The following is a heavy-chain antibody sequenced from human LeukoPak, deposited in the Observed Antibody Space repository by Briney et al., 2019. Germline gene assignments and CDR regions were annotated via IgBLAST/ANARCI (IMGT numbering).Heavy chain of an antibody. D-gene: IGHD3-10*01. CDR2: ISAYNGNT. CDR3: ARDLFYSVSGTYYNVGRVFNY. V-gene: IGHV1-18*01. CDR1: GYTFTSYG. J-gene: IGHJ4*02. Sequence: ASVKVSCKASGYTFTSYGISWVRQAPGQGLEWMGWISAYNGNTNYAQKFQGRVTMTRDTSITTAYMELTSLRSDDTAVYYCARDLFYSVSGTYYNVGRVFNYWGQGTLVTVSS.